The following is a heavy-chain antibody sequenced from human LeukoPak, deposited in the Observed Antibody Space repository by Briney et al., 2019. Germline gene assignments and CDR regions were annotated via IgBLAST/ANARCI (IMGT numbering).Heavy chain of an antibody. CDR2: IDKKANFYAT. CDR3: TRDSGTYNLLDP. J-gene: IGHJ5*02. V-gene: IGHV3-73*01. Sequence: PGGSLKLSCAASGFSFSGSAIHWVRQSSGKGLEWVGHIDKKANFYATASAASVEGRFTISRDDSRNTAYLQMTSLKTEDTALYYCTRDSGTYNLLDPWGQGTLVIVSS. D-gene: IGHD1-26*01. CDR1: GFSFSGSA.